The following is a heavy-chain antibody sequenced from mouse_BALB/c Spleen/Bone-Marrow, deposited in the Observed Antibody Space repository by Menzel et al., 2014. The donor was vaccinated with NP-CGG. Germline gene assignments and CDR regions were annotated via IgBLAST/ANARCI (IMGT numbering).Heavy chain of an antibody. J-gene: IGHJ3*01. D-gene: IGHD1-1*01. CDR3: AFITAIAY. CDR1: GFTFSSYG. Sequence: EVKVVESGGDLVEPGGSLKLSCAASGFTFSSYGMSWVRQTPDKRLEWVATVGGGDSYTYYPDFVKGRFNISRDIAKNTLYLHMSSLKSEDTAMYYCAFITAIAYWGQGTLVTVSA. V-gene: IGHV5-6*01. CDR2: VGGGDSYT.